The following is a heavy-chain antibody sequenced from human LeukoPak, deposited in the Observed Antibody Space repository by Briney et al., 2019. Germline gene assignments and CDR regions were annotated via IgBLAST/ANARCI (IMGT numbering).Heavy chain of an antibody. D-gene: IGHD6-25*01. CDR3: ARGRGTEAIDS. CDR1: GGSISSSSYY. Sequence: PSETLSLTCTVSGGSISSSSYYWGWIRQPPGKGLEWIGSIYYSGSTYYNPSLKSRVTISVDTSKDQFSLKMRSVTAADRAVYYCARGRGTEAIDSWGQGTLVTVSS. J-gene: IGHJ4*02. CDR2: IYYSGST. V-gene: IGHV4-39*07.